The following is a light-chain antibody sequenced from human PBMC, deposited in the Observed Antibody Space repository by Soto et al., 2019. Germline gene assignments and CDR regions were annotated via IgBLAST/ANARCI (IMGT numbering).Light chain of an antibody. CDR3: QQYVDSPGT. CDR1: RSISSSY. Sequence: EVVLTQSPGTLSLSPGDRAALSCRASRSISSSYLAWYKQKPGQAPRLLIYNASSRATGIPDRYSGSGSGTDFTLTLTALEPEDIAVYYCQQYVDSPGTFGQGTRLEIK. V-gene: IGKV3-20*01. CDR2: NAS. J-gene: IGKJ5*01.